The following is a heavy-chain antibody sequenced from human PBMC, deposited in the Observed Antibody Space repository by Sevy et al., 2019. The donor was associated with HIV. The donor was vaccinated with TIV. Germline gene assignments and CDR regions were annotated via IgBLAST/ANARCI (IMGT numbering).Heavy chain of an antibody. CDR1: GFNLTDFY. D-gene: IGHD3-10*01. CDR3: LSDMPFGSGTYYYFDL. V-gene: IGHV1-2*02. Sequence: ASVKVSCQASGFNLTDFYIHWLRQAPRQGLEWMGWMNPKNGDTNIARKFRGRVAMTRDTSINTDYIEVQILTPNDTAVYVCLSDMPFGSGTYYYFDLWGQGALVTVSS. CDR2: MNPKNGDT. J-gene: IGHJ4*02.